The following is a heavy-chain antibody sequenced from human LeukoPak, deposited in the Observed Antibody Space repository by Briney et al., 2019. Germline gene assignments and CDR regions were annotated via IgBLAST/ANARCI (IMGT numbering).Heavy chain of an antibody. CDR2: ISAYNGNT. J-gene: IGHJ4*02. V-gene: IGHV1-18*01. CDR3: ARDESSGSYYFDY. Sequence: GASVTVSCKASGYSFSSYGISWVRQAPGQGLEWMGWISAYNGNTKYALKLQGRVTMTTDTSTSTAYMELRSLRSDDTAVYYCARDESSGSYYFDYWGQGTLVTGSS. CDR1: GYSFSSYG. D-gene: IGHD1-26*01.